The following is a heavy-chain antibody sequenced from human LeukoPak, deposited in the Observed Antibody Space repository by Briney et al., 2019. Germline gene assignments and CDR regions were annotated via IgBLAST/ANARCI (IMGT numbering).Heavy chain of an antibody. V-gene: IGHV4-38-2*02. CDR1: GYCISSGYY. Sequence: SETLSLTCNVSGYCISSGYYWGWIRQPPGKGLQWIGAIYHSGSTYYNPSLKSRVTISIDTSKNQFSLKLSSVTAADTAVYHCARGGNYGDYVRLDYWGQGTLVTVSS. D-gene: IGHD4-17*01. CDR2: IYHSGST. CDR3: ARGGNYGDYVRLDY. J-gene: IGHJ4*02.